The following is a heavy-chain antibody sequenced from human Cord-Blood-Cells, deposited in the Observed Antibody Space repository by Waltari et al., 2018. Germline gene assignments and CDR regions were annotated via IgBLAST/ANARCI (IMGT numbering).Heavy chain of an antibody. D-gene: IGHD6-13*01. CDR1: GYTFTSYA. CDR2: INAGNGNT. V-gene: IGHV1-3*01. CDR3: ARDPLGAAADY. J-gene: IGHJ4*02. Sequence: QVQLVQSGAEVKKPGASVKVSCKASGYTFTSYAMHWVRQAPGQRLEWMGWINAGNGNTKYSQKFQGRVTITRDTSASTAYMELSSLRSEDTAVYYCARDPLGAAADYWGQGTLVTVSS.